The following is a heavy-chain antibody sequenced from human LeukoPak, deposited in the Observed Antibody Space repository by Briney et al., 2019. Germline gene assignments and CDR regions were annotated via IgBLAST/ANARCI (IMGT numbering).Heavy chain of an antibody. CDR2: ISGSGGST. CDR3: AREIQAAPRTISGVVTFPEYYYHYYGMDV. V-gene: IGHV3-23*01. D-gene: IGHD3-3*01. CDR1: GFTLSSYA. J-gene: IGHJ6*02. Sequence: GGSLRLSCAASGFTLSSYAMTWVRQAPGKGLEWVSAISGSGGSTYYADSVKGRLTISRDNSKNTLYLQMNSLRAEDTAVYYCAREIQAAPRTISGVVTFPEYYYHYYGMDVWGRGTTVTVSS.